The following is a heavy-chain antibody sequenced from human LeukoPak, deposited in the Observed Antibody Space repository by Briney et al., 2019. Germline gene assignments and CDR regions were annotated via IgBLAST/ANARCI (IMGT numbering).Heavy chain of an antibody. Sequence: ASVKVSCKASGYTFSSYAMNWVRQAPGQGLEWMGWINTNTGNPTYAQGFTGRFVFSLDTSVSTAYLQISSLKAEDTAVYYCARRSVIYGSGSWFGYWGQGTLVTVSS. CDR2: INTNTGNP. D-gene: IGHD3-10*01. CDR1: GYTFSSYA. J-gene: IGHJ4*02. V-gene: IGHV7-4-1*02. CDR3: ARRSVIYGSGSWFGY.